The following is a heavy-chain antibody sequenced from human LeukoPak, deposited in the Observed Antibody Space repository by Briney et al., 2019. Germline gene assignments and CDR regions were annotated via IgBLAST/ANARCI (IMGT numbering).Heavy chain of an antibody. J-gene: IGHJ3*02. D-gene: IGHD2-8*01. CDR2: INHSGST. CDR3: ARGLRDIVLMVYAIPAFDI. V-gene: IGHV4-34*01. Sequence: PXEXLSLTCAVYGGSFSGYYWSWIRQPPGKGLEWIGEINHSGSTNYNPSLKRRVTISVATSKNHFSLKLSSVPAADTAVYYCARGLRDIVLMVYAIPAFDIWGQGTMVTVSS. CDR1: GGSFSGYY.